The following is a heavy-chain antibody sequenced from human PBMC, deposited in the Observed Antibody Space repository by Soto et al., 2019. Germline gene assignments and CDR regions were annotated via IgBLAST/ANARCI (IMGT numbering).Heavy chain of an antibody. CDR3: ARGAPDFWSGYPRPGWFDP. CDR1: GYTFTGYY. V-gene: IGHV1-2*04. Sequence: ASVKVSCKASGYTFTGYYMHWVRQAPGRGLEWMGWINPNSGGTNYAQKFQGWVTMTRDTSISTAYMELSRLRSDDTAVYYCARGAPDFWSGYPRPGWFDPWGQGTLVTVSS. D-gene: IGHD3-3*01. CDR2: INPNSGGT. J-gene: IGHJ5*02.